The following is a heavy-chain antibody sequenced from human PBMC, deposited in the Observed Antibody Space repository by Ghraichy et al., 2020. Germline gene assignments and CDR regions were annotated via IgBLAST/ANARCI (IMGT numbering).Heavy chain of an antibody. D-gene: IGHD6-19*01. CDR1: GFTFSSYA. J-gene: IGHJ4*02. Sequence: GGSLRLSSAASGFTFSSYAMSWVRQAPGKGLEWVSAISGSGGSTYYADSVKGRFTISRDNSKNTLYLQMNSLRAEDTAVYYCVKDQDSSGLYLVLDYWCPETLFPVSS. CDR2: ISGSGGST. CDR3: VKDQDSSGLYLVLDY. V-gene: IGHV3-23*01.